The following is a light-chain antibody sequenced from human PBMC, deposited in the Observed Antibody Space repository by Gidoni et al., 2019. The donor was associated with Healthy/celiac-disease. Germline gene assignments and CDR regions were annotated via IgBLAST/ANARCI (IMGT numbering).Light chain of an antibody. V-gene: IGKV4-1*01. CDR3: QQYYSTLWT. J-gene: IGKJ1*01. CDR2: LAS. Sequence: DIVMTQSPDSLAVSLGEQATINCKSSQSVLYSSNNKNYLAWYQQTPGQPPKLLIYLASTRDSGVPDRFSGSGSGTDFTLTISSLQAEDVAVYYCQQYYSTLWTFXXXTKVEIK. CDR1: QSVLYSSNNKNY.